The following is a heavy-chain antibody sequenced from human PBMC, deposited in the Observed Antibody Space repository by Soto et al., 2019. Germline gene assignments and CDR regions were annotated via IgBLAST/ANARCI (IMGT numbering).Heavy chain of an antibody. D-gene: IGHD5-18*01. V-gene: IGHV1-58*01. CDR2: IVVGSGNT. J-gene: IGHJ4*02. CDR1: GFTFTSSA. CDR3: AAPIDTAMAFDY. Sequence: ASVKVSCKASGFTFTSSAVQWVRQARGQRLEWIGWIVVGSGNTNYAQRFQERVTITRDMSTSTAYMELSSLRSEDTAVYYCAAPIDTAMAFDYWGQGTLVTVSS.